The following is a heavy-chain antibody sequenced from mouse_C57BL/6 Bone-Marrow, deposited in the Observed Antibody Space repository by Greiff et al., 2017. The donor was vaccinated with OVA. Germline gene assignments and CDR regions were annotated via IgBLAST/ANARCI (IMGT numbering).Heavy chain of an antibody. D-gene: IGHD1-1*01. CDR1: GYTFTSYD. CDR3: LYGFYAMDY. J-gene: IGHJ4*01. CDR2: IDPENGDT. Sequence: EVKLVESGPELVRPGASVKLSCKASGYTFTSYDINWVKQRPEQGLEWIGWIDPENGDTEYASKFQGKATITADTSSNTAYLQLSSLTSEDTAVYYCLYGFYAMDYWGQGTSVTVSS. V-gene: IGHV14-4*01.